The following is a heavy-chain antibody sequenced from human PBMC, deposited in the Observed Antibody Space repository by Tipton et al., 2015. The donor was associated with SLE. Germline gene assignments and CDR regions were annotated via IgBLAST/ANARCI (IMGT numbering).Heavy chain of an antibody. J-gene: IGHJ4*02. V-gene: IGHV4-34*01. D-gene: IGHD2-2*01. CDR2: IYYSGNT. CDR3: ARGADIVVVAAVYFDY. Sequence: TLSLTCAVYGGSFSGYYWSWIRQPPGKGLEWIGSIYYSGNTYYNPSLKSRVTISVDTSKNQFSLKLSSVTAADTAVYYCARGADIVVVAAVYFDYWGQGTLVTVSS. CDR1: GGSFSGYY.